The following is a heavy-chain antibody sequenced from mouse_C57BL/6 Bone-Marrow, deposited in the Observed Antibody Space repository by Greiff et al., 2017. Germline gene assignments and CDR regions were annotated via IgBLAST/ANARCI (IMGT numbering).Heavy chain of an antibody. Sequence: EVQLQQSGAELVRPGASVKLSCTASGFNITDDYMHWLKQRPEQGLEWIGWIDPENGDTDYASKFQGKATITADPSSNTAYLQLSSLTSEDTAVYYCTTLNDYDWYFDVWGTGTTVTVSS. CDR3: TTLNDYDWYFDV. D-gene: IGHD2-4*01. CDR2: IDPENGDT. CDR1: GFNITDDY. J-gene: IGHJ1*03. V-gene: IGHV14-4*01.